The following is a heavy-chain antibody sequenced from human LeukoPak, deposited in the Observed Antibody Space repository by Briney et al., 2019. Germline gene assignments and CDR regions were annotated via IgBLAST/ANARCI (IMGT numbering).Heavy chain of an antibody. J-gene: IGHJ4*02. CDR1: GFTCSSYA. V-gene: IGHV3-30*04. CDR2: ISYDGSNK. Sequence: PGGSLRLSCAASGFTCSSYAMHWVRQAPGKGLEWVAVISYDGSNKYYADSVKGRFTISRDNSKNTLYLQMNSLRAEDTAVYYCARENIVVVTAIAGFDYWGQGTLVTVSS. D-gene: IGHD2-21*02. CDR3: ARENIVVVTAIAGFDY.